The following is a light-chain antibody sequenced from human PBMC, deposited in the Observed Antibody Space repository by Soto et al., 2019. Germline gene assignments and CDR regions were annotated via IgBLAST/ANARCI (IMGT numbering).Light chain of an antibody. V-gene: IGKV1-5*01. J-gene: IGKJ1*01. CDR3: QQYNSYSGT. CDR1: QSISSW. Sequence: DIQMTQSPSTLSASGGDRVTITCRASQSISSWLAWYQQKPGKAPKRLIYDASNLESGVPSRFSGSGSGTEFTLTISSLQPDDFATYYCQQYNSYSGTFGQGTKVDIK. CDR2: DAS.